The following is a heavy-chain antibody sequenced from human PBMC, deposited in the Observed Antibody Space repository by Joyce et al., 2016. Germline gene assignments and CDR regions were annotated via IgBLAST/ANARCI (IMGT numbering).Heavy chain of an antibody. CDR3: AREGDTVTTFYY. D-gene: IGHD4-17*01. Sequence: QLQLQESGPGLVKPSQTLSLSCTVSSGSISSGNYFWSWIRQPAGKGLEWIGHIYTNGTTNYRPSLRSRVGMSIDTSKNQFSQRLTSVTAADTAIYYCAREGDTVTTFYYWGQGARVIVSS. CDR2: IYTNGTT. CDR1: SGSISSGNYF. J-gene: IGHJ4*02. V-gene: IGHV4-61*02.